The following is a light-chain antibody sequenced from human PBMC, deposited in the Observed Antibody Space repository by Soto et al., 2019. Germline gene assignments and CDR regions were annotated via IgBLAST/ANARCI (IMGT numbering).Light chain of an antibody. Sequence: EIVMTQSPVTLSVSPGERATLSCRASQSVSGNLAWYQQKPGQAPRLLIYGSSTRATGIPARFSGSGSGTEFTLTISSLQSEDFAVYYCQQYKNWPLYTFGRGTKLEIK. J-gene: IGKJ2*01. CDR3: QQYKNWPLYT. CDR1: QSVSGN. V-gene: IGKV3-15*01. CDR2: GSS.